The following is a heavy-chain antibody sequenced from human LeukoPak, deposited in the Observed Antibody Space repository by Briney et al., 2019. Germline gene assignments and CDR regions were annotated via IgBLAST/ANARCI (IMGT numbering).Heavy chain of an antibody. CDR3: ARDVAGTGDY. CDR1: RGSFSGYY. Sequence: SETLSLTCAVYRGSFSGYYWSWIRQPPGKGLEWIGEINHSGSTNYNPSLKSRVTISVDTSKNQFSLKLSSVTAADTAVYYCARDVAGTGDYWGQGTLVTVSS. D-gene: IGHD6-19*01. J-gene: IGHJ4*02. CDR2: INHSGST. V-gene: IGHV4-34*01.